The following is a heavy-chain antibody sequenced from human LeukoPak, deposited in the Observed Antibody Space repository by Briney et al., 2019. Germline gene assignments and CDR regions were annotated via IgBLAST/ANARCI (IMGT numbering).Heavy chain of an antibody. D-gene: IGHD2-2*01. CDR3: ARAGYCSSASCYGGGYYYYGMDV. V-gene: IGHV1-2*02. Sequence: GASVKVSCKASGYTFTGYYIHWVRQAPGQGLEWMGWINPTSFGTKYEQKFQGRATMTRDTSISTDYMELSDLRSDDTAVYYCARAGYCSSASCYGGGYYYYGMDVWGQGTTVTVSS. CDR1: GYTFTGYY. J-gene: IGHJ6*02. CDR2: INPTSFGT.